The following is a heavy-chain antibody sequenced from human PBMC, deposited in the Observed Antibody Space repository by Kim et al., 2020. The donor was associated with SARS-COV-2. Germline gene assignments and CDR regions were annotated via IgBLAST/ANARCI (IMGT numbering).Heavy chain of an antibody. Sequence: GGSLRLSCTASGFTFGDYAMSWVRQAPGKGLEWVGFIRSKAYGGKTEYAASVKGRFTISRDDSKSIAYLQMNSLKSKDTAVYYCTRDKENSGVPFDYWGQGTLVTVSS. V-gene: IGHV3-49*04. J-gene: IGHJ4*02. CDR1: GFTFGDYA. D-gene: IGHD2-2*01. CDR3: TRDKENSGVPFDY. CDR2: IRSKAYGGKT.